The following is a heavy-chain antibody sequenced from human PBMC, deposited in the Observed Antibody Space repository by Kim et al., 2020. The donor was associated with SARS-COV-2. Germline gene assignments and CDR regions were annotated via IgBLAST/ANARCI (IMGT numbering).Heavy chain of an antibody. CDR2: IYHSGST. Sequence: SETLSLTCTVSGYSISSGYYWGWIRQPPGKGLEWIGSIYHSGSTYYNPSLKSRVTISVDTSKNQFSLKLSSVTAADTAVYYCATEKLWFGVFDYWGQGTL. CDR3: ATEKLWFGVFDY. V-gene: IGHV4-38-2*02. D-gene: IGHD3-10*01. J-gene: IGHJ4*02. CDR1: GYSISSGYY.